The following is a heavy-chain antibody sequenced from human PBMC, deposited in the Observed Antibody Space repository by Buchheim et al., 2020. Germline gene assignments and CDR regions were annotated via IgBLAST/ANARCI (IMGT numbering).Heavy chain of an antibody. CDR3: ARDGSQLWYYGFDY. CDR2: IWHDGTKQ. V-gene: IGHV3-33*01. D-gene: IGHD5-18*01. CDR1: GFTFSSYG. J-gene: IGHJ4*02. Sequence: VQLSESGGGVVQPGTSLRLSCAASGFTFSSYGMHWVRQAPGKGLEWVAGIWHDGTKQYYADSVKGRFTISRDNSKNTLLLQMNSLRAEDTAVYYCARDGSQLWYYGFDYLGQGTL.